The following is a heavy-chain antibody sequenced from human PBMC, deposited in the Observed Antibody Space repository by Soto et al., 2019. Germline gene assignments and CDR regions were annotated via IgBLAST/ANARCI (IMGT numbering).Heavy chain of an antibody. Sequence: GGSLRLSCAASGFTFSSYAMSWVRQAPGKGLEWVSAISGSGGSTYYADSVKGRFTISRDNSKNTLYLQMNSLRAEDTAVYYCAKDEGGRYSINYMDVWGKGTTVTVSS. CDR1: GFTFSSYA. CDR3: AKDEGGRYSINYMDV. D-gene: IGHD4-4*01. CDR2: ISGSGGST. J-gene: IGHJ6*03. V-gene: IGHV3-23*01.